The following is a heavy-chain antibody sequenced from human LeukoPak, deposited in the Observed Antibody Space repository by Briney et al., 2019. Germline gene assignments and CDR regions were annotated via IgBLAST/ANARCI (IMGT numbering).Heavy chain of an antibody. CDR2: IKHDGSEK. CDR3: ARHHDWSFDY. V-gene: IGHV3-7*01. D-gene: IGHD3-9*01. J-gene: IGHJ4*02. CDR1: GIAFSGSW. Sequence: GGSLRLSCAASGIAFSGSWMTWVRQAPGKGLEWVANIKHDGSEKYYVDSVKGRFTISRDNAKNSLYLQMSSLRVEDTAVYYCARHHDWSFDYWGQGTLVTVSS.